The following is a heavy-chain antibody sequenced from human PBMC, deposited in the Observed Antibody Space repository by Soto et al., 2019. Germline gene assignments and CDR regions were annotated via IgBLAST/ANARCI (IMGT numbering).Heavy chain of an antibody. Sequence: QVQLVQSGAEVKKPGASVKVSCKASGYTFTSYDINWVRQATGQGLEWMGWMNPNSGNTGYAQKFQGRVTMTRNTTISIGYMEPSILRFEDTVVYYCARGSHNWIRKGGMAVWGQGTTVTV. CDR3: ARGSHNWIRKGGMAV. D-gene: IGHD1-20*01. CDR1: GYTFTSYD. CDR2: MNPNSGNT. J-gene: IGHJ6*02. V-gene: IGHV1-8*01.